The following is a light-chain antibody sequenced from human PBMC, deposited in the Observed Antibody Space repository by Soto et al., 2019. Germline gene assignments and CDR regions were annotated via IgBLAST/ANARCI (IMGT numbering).Light chain of an antibody. CDR2: KAS. V-gene: IGKV1-5*03. CDR1: QYINNW. CDR3: QEYNSYPHT. Sequence: DIQMTQSPSTLSASLGDRVTITCRASQYINNWLAWYQQRPGTAPRLLIHKASTLQTGVPSRFSGSASGTEFTLPISSLQPDDFAIYYCQEYNSYPHTFGQGTKLESK. J-gene: IGKJ2*01.